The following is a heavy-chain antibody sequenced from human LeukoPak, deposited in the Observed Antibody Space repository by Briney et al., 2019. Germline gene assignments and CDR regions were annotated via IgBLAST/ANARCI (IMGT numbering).Heavy chain of an antibody. CDR1: GFTFSNYW. CDR2: IKEDGSRI. D-gene: IGHD6-13*01. Sequence: PGGSLRLSCAGTGFTFSNYWMNWVRQAPGKGLEWVANIKEDGSRINYVDSVKGRFTISRDNSKNSLYLQMNSLRTEDTALYYCASEYSSSWYAGIRYYYYYGMDVWGQGTTVTVSS. CDR3: ASEYSSSWYAGIRYYYYYGMDV. J-gene: IGHJ6*02. V-gene: IGHV3-7*03.